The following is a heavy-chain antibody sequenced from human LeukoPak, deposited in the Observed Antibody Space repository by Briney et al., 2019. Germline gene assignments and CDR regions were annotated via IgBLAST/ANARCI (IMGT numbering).Heavy chain of an antibody. V-gene: IGHV4-61*01. CDR1: GYSISSSYY. D-gene: IGHD3-16*01. J-gene: IGHJ5*02. Sequence: SETLSLTCTVSGYSISSSYYWSWIRQPPGKGLEWIGYIYYSGTTNYNPSLKSRVTISVDTSKNQFSLKLRSVTAADTAVYYCARGGWGWFDPWGQGTLVTVSS. CDR2: IYYSGTT. CDR3: ARGGWGWFDP.